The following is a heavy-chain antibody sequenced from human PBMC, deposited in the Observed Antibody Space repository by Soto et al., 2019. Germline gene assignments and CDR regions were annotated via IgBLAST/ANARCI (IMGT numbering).Heavy chain of an antibody. Sequence: EVQLVESGGGLVQPGGSLRLSCAASGFTVSSSYMGWVRQAPGKGLEWVSSIYSGGNTYYADSVRGRFTISTDNSKDTLYLQMNILRVDDTAMYYCARHVGCYWYFDLWGRGTLVTVSS. V-gene: IGHV3-66*04. D-gene: IGHD1-26*01. CDR1: GFTVSSSY. CDR2: IYSGGNT. CDR3: ARHVGCYWYFDL. J-gene: IGHJ2*01.